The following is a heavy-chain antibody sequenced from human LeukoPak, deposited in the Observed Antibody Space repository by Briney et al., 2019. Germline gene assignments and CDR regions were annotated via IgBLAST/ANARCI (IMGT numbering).Heavy chain of an antibody. J-gene: IGHJ4*02. Sequence: PGGSLRLSCAASGVTFSSYAMSWVRQAPGEGLEWVSAISSSGGSTYYADSVKGRFTISRDNSNNTLYLQMNSLRAEDTAVYYCAKGLTSGAYWKGFDYWGQGTLVTVSS. D-gene: IGHD4/OR15-4a*01. V-gene: IGHV3-23*01. CDR3: AKGLTSGAYWKGFDY. CDR2: ISSSGGST. CDR1: GVTFSSYA.